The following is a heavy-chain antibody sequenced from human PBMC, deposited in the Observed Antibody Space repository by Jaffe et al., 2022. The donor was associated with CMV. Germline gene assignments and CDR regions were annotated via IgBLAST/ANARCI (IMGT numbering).Heavy chain of an antibody. Sequence: QLQESGSGLVKPSETLSLTCSVSGDSLSSSSYYWGWLRRTPGKGLEWIASISSGGSTYYNPSLKSRVTMSVDRSKNQFSLILSSVTATDTSVYYCARHHFYDSSGYTVWFDPWGQGIPVTVSS. V-gene: IGHV4-39*01. CDR3: ARHHFYDSSGYTVWFDP. CDR2: ISSGGST. CDR1: GDSLSSSSYY. J-gene: IGHJ5*02. D-gene: IGHD3-22*01.